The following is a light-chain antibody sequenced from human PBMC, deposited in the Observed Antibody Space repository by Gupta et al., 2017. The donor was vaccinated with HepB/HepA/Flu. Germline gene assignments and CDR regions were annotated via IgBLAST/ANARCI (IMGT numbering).Light chain of an antibody. CDR1: QGITKS. J-gene: IGKJ4*01. Sequence: DIQMTQSPSSLSASVGDRVTITCRASQGITKSLAWFQQKPGMAPKSLIYGVSRLQGGVPSKFSGSGSGTEFTLTISGLQPEDFATYFCLQYSSYPISFGGGTRVEI. V-gene: IGKV1-16*02. CDR2: GVS. CDR3: LQYSSYPIS.